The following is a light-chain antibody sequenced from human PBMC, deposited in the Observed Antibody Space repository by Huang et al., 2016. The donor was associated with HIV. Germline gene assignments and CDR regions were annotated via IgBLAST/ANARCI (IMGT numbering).Light chain of an antibody. V-gene: IGKV3-15*01. CDR2: GAS. CDR1: QSVNRN. CDR3: QQYNNWPPYT. Sequence: EMVMTQSPATLSLSPGERATLSCRASQSVNRNLAWYHQKPGQAPRLLIYGASTRATGIPARFSGSGSGTEFTLTISSLQSEDFAVYYCQQYNNWPPYTFGQGTRLEIK. J-gene: IGKJ2*01.